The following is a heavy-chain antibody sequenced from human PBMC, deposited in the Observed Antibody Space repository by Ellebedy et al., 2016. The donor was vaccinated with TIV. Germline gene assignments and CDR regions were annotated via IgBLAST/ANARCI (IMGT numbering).Heavy chain of an antibody. Sequence: PGGSLRLSCAASGFTFSDYWMSRVRQAPGKGLEWVANIKRDGSEKYYVDSVKGRFTISRDNAKNSLYLQLNSLRVEDAAVYYCAGGRFLESLDYWGQGTLVTVSS. V-gene: IGHV3-7*03. CDR2: IKRDGSEK. CDR3: AGGRFLESLDY. D-gene: IGHD3-3*01. CDR1: GFTFSDYW. J-gene: IGHJ4*02.